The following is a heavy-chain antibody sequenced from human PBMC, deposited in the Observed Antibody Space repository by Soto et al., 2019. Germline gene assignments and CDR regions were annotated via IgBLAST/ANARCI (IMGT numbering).Heavy chain of an antibody. D-gene: IGHD4-17*01. CDR2: ISGSGGST. J-gene: IGHJ6*03. CDR1: GFTFSSYA. V-gene: IGHV3-23*01. Sequence: GXSLRLSCAASGFTFSSYAMSWVRQAPVKGLEWVSAISGSGGSTYYADSVKGRFTISRDNSKNTLYLQMNSLRAEDTAVYYCAKDSYGEHYYYYYMDVWGKGTTVTVSS. CDR3: AKDSYGEHYYYYYMDV.